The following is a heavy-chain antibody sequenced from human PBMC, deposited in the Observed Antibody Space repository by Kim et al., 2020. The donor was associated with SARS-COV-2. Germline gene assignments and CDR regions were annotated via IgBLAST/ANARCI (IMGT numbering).Heavy chain of an antibody. J-gene: IGHJ3*02. CDR1: GGSISSGGYY. V-gene: IGHV4-31*03. Sequence: SETLSLTCTVSGGSISSGGYYWSWIRQHPGKGLEWIGYIYYSGGTYYNPSLKSRVTISVDTSKNQFSLKLSSVTAADTAVYYCASYHYDILTGYYNSVYAFDIWGQGTMVTVSS. D-gene: IGHD3-9*01. CDR2: IYYSGGT. CDR3: ASYHYDILTGYYNSVYAFDI.